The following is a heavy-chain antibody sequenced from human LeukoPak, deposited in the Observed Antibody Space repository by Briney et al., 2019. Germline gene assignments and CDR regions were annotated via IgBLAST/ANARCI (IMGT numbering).Heavy chain of an antibody. Sequence: ASVKVSCKASGYTFTNYYLHWLRQAPGQGLEWMGIINPGDGSTNYAQNFQGRVSMTTDMPTTTVYMELSHLRSEDTALYYCARDIAPRPGPEYYFDSWGQGTLVTVSS. CDR2: INPGDGST. D-gene: IGHD6-6*01. J-gene: IGHJ4*02. V-gene: IGHV1-46*01. CDR1: GYTFTNYY. CDR3: ARDIAPRPGPEYYFDS.